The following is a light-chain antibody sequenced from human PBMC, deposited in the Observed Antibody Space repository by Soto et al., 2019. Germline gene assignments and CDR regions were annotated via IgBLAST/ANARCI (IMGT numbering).Light chain of an antibody. CDR3: QQYGDSPQT. J-gene: IGKJ1*01. Sequence: EIVLTQSPGTLSLSPGERATLSCRASQSVGSSLSWYQQKPGQAPRLLFYGASNRATAIPDRFSGSGFGTDFTLTITRLEPEDFAVYYCQQYGDSPQTFGPGTKLEI. CDR2: GAS. CDR1: QSVGSS. V-gene: IGKV3-20*01.